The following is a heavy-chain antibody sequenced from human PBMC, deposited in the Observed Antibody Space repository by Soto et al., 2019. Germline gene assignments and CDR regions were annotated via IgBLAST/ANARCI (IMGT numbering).Heavy chain of an antibody. CDR1: GGTFSSSA. CDR2: IIPMLGTA. J-gene: IGHJ4*02. CDR3: ARDFGHGHCSGGSCYTLDH. V-gene: IGHV1-69*01. D-gene: IGHD2-15*01. Sequence: QVQLVQSGAEEQKPGSSVKVSCKASGGTFSSSAISWVRQAPGQGLEWMGGIIPMLGTAQYAQRFQDRVTITADESTSTAYMELSSLSSDDTAVYYCARDFGHGHCSGGSCYTLDHWGQGTLVVVSS.